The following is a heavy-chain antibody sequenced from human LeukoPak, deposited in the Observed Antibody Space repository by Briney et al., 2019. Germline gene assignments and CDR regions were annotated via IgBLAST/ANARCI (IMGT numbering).Heavy chain of an antibody. CDR3: VRADPVDH. CDR2: INSNTGGT. Sequence: ASVKVSCKASGYTFTGSFTHWVRQAPGQGLEWMGWINSNTGGTKLAQKFQDRVTMTRDTSIRTVYMELRRLRSDDTAVYYCVRADPVDHWGQGTQVTVSS. J-gene: IGHJ4*02. V-gene: IGHV1-2*02. CDR1: GYTFTGSF.